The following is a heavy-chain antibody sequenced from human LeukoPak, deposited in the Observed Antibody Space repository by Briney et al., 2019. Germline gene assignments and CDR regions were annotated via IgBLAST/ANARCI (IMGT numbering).Heavy chain of an antibody. V-gene: IGHV3-48*03. CDR3: ARDWAADIVATIDYYYGMDV. Sequence: PGGSLRLSCAASGFTFSSYEMNWVRQAPGKGLEWVSYISSSGSTIYYADSVKGRYTISRDNAKNSLYLRMNSLRAEDTAVYYCARDWAADIVATIDYYYGMDVWGQGTTVTVSS. CDR2: ISSSGSTI. J-gene: IGHJ6*02. D-gene: IGHD5-12*01. CDR1: GFTFSSYE.